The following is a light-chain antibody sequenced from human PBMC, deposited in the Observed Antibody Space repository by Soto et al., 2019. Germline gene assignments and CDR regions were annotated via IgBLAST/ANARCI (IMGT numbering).Light chain of an antibody. CDR1: QRLVSNF. V-gene: IGKV3-20*01. Sequence: ESVSTQSPATLSLYRRERTTLSCRARQRLVSNFLAWYHQKPGQPPRLLIYDSSTRATGFPDRFSGSVSGTDFTLTIIRLEPEDFAVYYCQQYDISPWTFGQGTKVDIK. CDR2: DSS. CDR3: QQYDISPWT. J-gene: IGKJ1*01.